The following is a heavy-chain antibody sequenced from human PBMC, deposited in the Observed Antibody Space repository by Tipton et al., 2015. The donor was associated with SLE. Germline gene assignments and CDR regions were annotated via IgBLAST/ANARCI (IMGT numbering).Heavy chain of an antibody. CDR2: INPNSGGT. CDR3: ARDHQVWRYFDY. Sequence: QLVQSGAEVKKPGASVKVSCKASGYTFTDYYMHWVRQAPGQGLEWMGWINPNSGGTNSAQKFQGRVTMTSDTSISTAYMELSRLRSDDTAVYYCARDHQVWRYFDYWGQGTLVTVSS. CDR1: GYTFTDYY. D-gene: IGHD5-18*01. V-gene: IGHV1-2*02. J-gene: IGHJ4*02.